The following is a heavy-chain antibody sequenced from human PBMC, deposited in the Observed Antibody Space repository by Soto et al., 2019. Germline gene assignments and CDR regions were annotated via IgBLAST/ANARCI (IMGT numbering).Heavy chain of an antibody. J-gene: IGHJ6*02. Sequence: HGGPLRLSCAASGFTFSSYSMNWVRQAPGKGLEWVSSISSSSYIYYADSVKGRFTISRDNAKNSLYLQMNSLRAEDTAVYYCGRAEQADYYYYGMDVWGQGTTVTVS. CDR1: GFTFSSYS. CDR2: ISSSSYI. V-gene: IGHV3-21*01. CDR3: GRAEQADYYYYGMDV. D-gene: IGHD1-1*01.